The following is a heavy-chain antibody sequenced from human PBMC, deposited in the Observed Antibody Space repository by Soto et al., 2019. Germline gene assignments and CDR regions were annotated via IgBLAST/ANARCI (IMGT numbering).Heavy chain of an antibody. D-gene: IGHD5-12*01. CDR3: ARDASIVATIVDCYGMDV. Sequence: ASVKVSCKASGYTFTGYYMHWVRQAPGQGLEWMGWINPNSGGTNYAQKFQGRVTMTRDTSISTAYMELSRLRSDDTAVYYCARDASIVATIVDCYGMDVWGQGTTVTVSS. CDR2: INPNSGGT. J-gene: IGHJ6*02. CDR1: GYTFTGYY. V-gene: IGHV1-2*02.